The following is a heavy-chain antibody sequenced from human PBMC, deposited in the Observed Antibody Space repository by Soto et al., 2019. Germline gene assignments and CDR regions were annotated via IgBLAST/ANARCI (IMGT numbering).Heavy chain of an antibody. V-gene: IGHV5-51*01. CDR1: GYSFTSYW. CDR3: AISHQHYYDILTGYPGVFDY. J-gene: IGHJ4*02. D-gene: IGHD3-9*01. CDR2: IYPGDSDT. Sequence: PGESLKISCKGSGYSFTSYWIGWVRQMPGKGLEWMGIIYPGDSDTRYSPSFQGQVTISADKSISTAYLQWSSLKASDTAMYYCAISHQHYYDILTGYPGVFDYWGQGTLVTVSS.